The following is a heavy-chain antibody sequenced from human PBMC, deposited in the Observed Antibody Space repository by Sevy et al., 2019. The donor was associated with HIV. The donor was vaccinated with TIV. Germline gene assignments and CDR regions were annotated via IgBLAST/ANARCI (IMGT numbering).Heavy chain of an antibody. CDR1: GCTFTGYY. J-gene: IGHJ4*01. V-gene: IGHV1-2*02. Sequence: ASVKVSCKASGCTFTGYYIHWVRQAPGQGLEWMGWINPNGGGTNYAPKFQGRVTMTGDTSMSTAYMDLTRLRSDDTAVYYCSRSVYGSGTYLNDYWGHGTLVTVSS. CDR3: SRSVYGSGTYLNDY. D-gene: IGHD3-10*01. CDR2: INPNGGGT.